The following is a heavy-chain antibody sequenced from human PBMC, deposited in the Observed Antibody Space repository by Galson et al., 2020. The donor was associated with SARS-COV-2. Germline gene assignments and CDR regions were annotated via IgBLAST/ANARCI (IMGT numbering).Heavy chain of an antibody. Sequence: SETLSLTCTVSGGSISSSSYSWGWIRQPPGKGLEWIGSIYYSGSTYYNPSLKSRVTISVDTSKNQFSLKLSSVTAADTAVYYCARHHDILTGYYQIGANFDYWGQGTLVTVSS. V-gene: IGHV4-39*01. CDR2: IYYSGST. CDR3: ARHHDILTGYYQIGANFDY. D-gene: IGHD3-9*01. J-gene: IGHJ4*02. CDR1: GGSISSSSYS.